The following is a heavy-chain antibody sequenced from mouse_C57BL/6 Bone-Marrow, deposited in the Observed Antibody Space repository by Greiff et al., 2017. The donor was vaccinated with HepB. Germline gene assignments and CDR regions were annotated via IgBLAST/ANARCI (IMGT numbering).Heavy chain of an antibody. D-gene: IGHD4-1*01. CDR2: IYPRSGNT. CDR1: GYTFTSYG. Sequence: VQLQESGAELARPGASVKLSCKASGYTFTSYGISWVKQRTGQGLEWIGEIYPRSGNTYYNEKFKGKTTLTADKSSSTVYMELRSLTSEGSAVYFCARCGTGHFDYWGQGTTLTVSS. CDR3: ARCGTGHFDY. J-gene: IGHJ2*01. V-gene: IGHV1-81*01.